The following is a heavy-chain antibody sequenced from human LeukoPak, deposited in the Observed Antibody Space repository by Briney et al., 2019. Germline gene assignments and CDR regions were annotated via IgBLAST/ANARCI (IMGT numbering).Heavy chain of an antibody. Sequence: GGSLRLSCAASGFTFSSYAMSWVRQAPGKGLEWVSAISGSGGSTYYADSVKGRFTISRDNSKNTLYLQMNSLRAEDTAVYYCAKDRLGPYSSGWYPVGYWGQGTLVTVSS. CDR3: AKDRLGPYSSGWYPVGY. D-gene: IGHD6-19*01. V-gene: IGHV3-23*01. CDR1: GFTFSSYA. CDR2: ISGSGGST. J-gene: IGHJ4*02.